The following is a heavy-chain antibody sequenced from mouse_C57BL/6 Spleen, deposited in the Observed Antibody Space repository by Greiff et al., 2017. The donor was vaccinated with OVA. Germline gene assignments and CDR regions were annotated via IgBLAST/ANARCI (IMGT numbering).Heavy chain of an antibody. V-gene: IGHV1-15*01. CDR3: TRPLDSSGYVGFAY. J-gene: IGHJ3*01. Sequence: VQLEESGAELVRPGASVTLSCKASGYTFTDYEMHWVKQTPVHGLEWIGAIDPETGGPAYNQKFKGKAILTADKSSSTAYMELRSLTSEDSAVYYGTRPLDSSGYVGFAYWGQGTLVTVSA. CDR1: GYTFTDYE. D-gene: IGHD3-2*02. CDR2: IDPETGGP.